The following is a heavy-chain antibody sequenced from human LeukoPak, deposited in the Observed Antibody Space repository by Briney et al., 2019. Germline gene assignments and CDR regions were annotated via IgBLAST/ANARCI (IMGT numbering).Heavy chain of an antibody. CDR2: INHSGST. D-gene: IGHD3-22*01. Sequence: KPSETLSLTCTVSGGSISSYYWSWIRQPPGKGLEWIGEINHSGSTNYNPSLKSRVTISVDTSKNQFSLKLSSVTAADTAVYYCARLRRYYYDSSGYYYIDYWGQGTLVTVSS. CDR1: GGSISSYY. CDR3: ARLRRYYYDSSGYYYIDY. J-gene: IGHJ4*02. V-gene: IGHV4-34*01.